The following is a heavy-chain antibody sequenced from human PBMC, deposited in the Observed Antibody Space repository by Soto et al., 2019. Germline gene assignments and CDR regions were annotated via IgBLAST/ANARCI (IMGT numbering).Heavy chain of an antibody. V-gene: IGHV4-59*08. CDR2: MYYSGST. CDR1: GGSISSYY. J-gene: IGHJ4*02. D-gene: IGHD4-17*01. Sequence: QVQLQESGPGLVKPSETLPLTCTVSGGSISSYYWSWIRQPPGKGLEWIGYMYYSGSTNYNPSLNTPVPLSVDTSTNQFSLKLLSRAAAGTAVYYCARPEALHADYAYWGQGTLVTVSS. CDR3: ARPEALHADYAY.